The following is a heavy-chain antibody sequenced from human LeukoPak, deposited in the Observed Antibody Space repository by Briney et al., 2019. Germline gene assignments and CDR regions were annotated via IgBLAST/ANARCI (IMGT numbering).Heavy chain of an antibody. J-gene: IGHJ3*02. CDR3: ARDGNFGYDAFDI. V-gene: IGHV1-58*02. CDR2: IVVGSGNT. Sequence: SVKVSCKASGFTFTSSAMQWVRQARGQRLEWIGWIVVGSGNTNYAQKFQERVTITRDMSTSTAYMELSSLRSEDTAVYYCARDGNFGYDAFDIWGQGTMVTVSS. D-gene: IGHD3-10*01. CDR1: GFTFTSSA.